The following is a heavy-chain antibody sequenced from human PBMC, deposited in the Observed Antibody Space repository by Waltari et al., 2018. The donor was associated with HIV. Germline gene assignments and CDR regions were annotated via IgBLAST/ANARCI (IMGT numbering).Heavy chain of an antibody. CDR3: VKDVTVTHYGDYYSGLDV. V-gene: IGHV3-74*02. CDR1: GFVFGGHW. D-gene: IGHD3-10*01. Sequence: VESGGTPVQPGGSLRLSCKASGFVFGGHWMPWVRQSPGKGLIWVSRIDSDGRVRVYADTVKGRFTISRDNTKNTLFLEMKSLRVEDSGIYHCVKDVTVTHYGDYYSGLDVWGRGTTVTV. J-gene: IGHJ6*02. CDR2: IDSDGRVR.